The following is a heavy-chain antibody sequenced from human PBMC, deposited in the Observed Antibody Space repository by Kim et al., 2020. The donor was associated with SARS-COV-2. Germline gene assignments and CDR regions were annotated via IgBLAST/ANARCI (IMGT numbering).Heavy chain of an antibody. CDR1: GFTVSSNY. CDR2: IYSGSST. V-gene: IGHV3-53*01. J-gene: IGHJ6*02. CDR3: SRAKVYYDDGMVG. D-gene: IGHD5-12*01. Sequence: GGSLRLSCAASGFTVSSNYMSWVRQAPGKGLEWVSSIYSGSSTFYADSAKGRFTITSDNSKNKLYLQLNSLRAADTAADYYSRAKVYYDDGMVGWG.